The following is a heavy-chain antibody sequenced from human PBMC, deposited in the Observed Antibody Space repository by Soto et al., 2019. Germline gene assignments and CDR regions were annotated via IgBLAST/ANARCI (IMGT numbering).Heavy chain of an antibody. D-gene: IGHD1-1*01. J-gene: IGHJ3*02. V-gene: IGHV1-24*01. CDR2: FNPEDGAT. CDR1: GYTLTDLS. CDR3: RMVLLGRDTYDI. Sequence: QVQLVQSGAEVKKPGASVKVSCKVSGYTLTDLSMHWVRQAPGKGLEWMGTFNPEDGATIYAQKYQGRVTMTEDTYTDTSFQDVSSLRSEDTAVNYCRMVLLGRDTYDIWGKGTMVTVSS.